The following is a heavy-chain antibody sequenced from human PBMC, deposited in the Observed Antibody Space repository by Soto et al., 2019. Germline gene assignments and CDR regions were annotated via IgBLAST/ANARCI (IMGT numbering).Heavy chain of an antibody. CDR3: AGDSPPVDY. V-gene: IGHV1-18*01. Sequence: ASVKVSCKASGYTFSNYGISWVRQAPGQGLEWMGWISAYNGNTKYAQKLQGRVTMTTDTSKSTAYMELRSLRSDGTAVDDCAGDSPPVDYWGQGTLVTVSS. CDR1: GYTFSNYG. J-gene: IGHJ4*02. CDR2: ISAYNGNT.